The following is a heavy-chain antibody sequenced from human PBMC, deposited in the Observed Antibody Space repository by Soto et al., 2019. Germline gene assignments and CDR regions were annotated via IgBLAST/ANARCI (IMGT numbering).Heavy chain of an antibody. V-gene: IGHV4-38-2*01. CDR3: ARASGIAVAGPEYFQH. CDR2: IYHSGST. D-gene: IGHD6-19*01. J-gene: IGHJ1*01. CDR1: GYSISSGYY. Sequence: SETLSLTCVVSGYSISSGYYWGWIRQPPGKGLEWIGSIYHSGSTYYNPSLKSRVTISVDTSKNQFSLKLSSVTAADTAVYYCARASGIAVAGPEYFQHWGQGTLVTVSS.